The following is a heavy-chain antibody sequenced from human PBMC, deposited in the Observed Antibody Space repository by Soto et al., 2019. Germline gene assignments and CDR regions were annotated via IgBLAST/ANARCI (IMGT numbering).Heavy chain of an antibody. CDR1: GGTFSSYA. V-gene: IGHV1-69*01. CDR3: ARDFEGTARSPWDVGYYYYYGMDV. CDR2: IIPIFGTA. D-gene: IGHD6-6*01. J-gene: IGHJ6*02. Sequence: QVQLVQSGAEVKKPGSSVKVSCKASGGTFSSYAISWVRQAPGQGLEWMGGIIPIFGTANYAQKFQVGVTITADESTSTAYRELSSLRSEDTGVYYCARDFEGTARSPWDVGYYYYYGMDVWGQGTTVTVSS.